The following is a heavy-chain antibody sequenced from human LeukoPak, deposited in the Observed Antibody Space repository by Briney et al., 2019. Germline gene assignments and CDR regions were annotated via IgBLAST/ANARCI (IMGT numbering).Heavy chain of an antibody. V-gene: IGHV1-69*05. CDR3: ASPKGGGYYYYYMDV. CDR2: IIPIFGTA. Sequence: SVKVSCKASGGTFSSYAISWVRQAPGQGLEWMGGIIPIFGTANYAQKFQGRVTITTDESTSTAYMELSSLRSEDTAVYYCASPKGGGYYYYYMDVWGKGTTVTVSS. D-gene: IGHD3-22*01. CDR1: GGTFSSYA. J-gene: IGHJ6*03.